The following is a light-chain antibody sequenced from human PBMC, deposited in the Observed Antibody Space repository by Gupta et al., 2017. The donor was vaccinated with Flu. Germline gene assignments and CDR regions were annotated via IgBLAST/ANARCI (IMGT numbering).Light chain of an antibody. Sequence: PATLSVSPGERGTFSCRASQSIGNHLGWYQQKPGKAPRLLIYDASNRETGIPARFSGSGSGTDFTLTISRLQPEDVAVYYCQKRNRGPLTFGGGTMVEIK. CDR1: QSIGNH. CDR3: QKRNRGPLT. V-gene: IGKV3-11*01. J-gene: IGKJ4*01. CDR2: DAS.